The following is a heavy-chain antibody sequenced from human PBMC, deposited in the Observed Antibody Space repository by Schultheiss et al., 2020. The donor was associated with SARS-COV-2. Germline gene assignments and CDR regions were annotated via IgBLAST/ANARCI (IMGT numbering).Heavy chain of an antibody. J-gene: IGHJ4*02. D-gene: IGHD1-26*01. CDR3: ASGRSGSYYVGYFDY. CDR2: ISSSSSYI. CDR1: GFTFSSYA. Sequence: GGSLRLSCAASGFTFSSYAMHWVRQAPGKGLEWVSSISSSSSYIYYADSVKGRFTISRDNAKNSLYLQMNSLRAEDTAVYYCASGRSGSYYVGYFDYWGQGTLVTVSS. V-gene: IGHV3-21*01.